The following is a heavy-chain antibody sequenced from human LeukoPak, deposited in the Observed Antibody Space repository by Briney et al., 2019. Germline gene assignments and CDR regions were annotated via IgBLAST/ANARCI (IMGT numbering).Heavy chain of an antibody. V-gene: IGHV3-33*01. J-gene: IGHJ4*02. CDR2: IWYDGSTK. Sequence: GGSLRLSCAASGFTFSSYGMHWVRQAPGKGLEWVAVIWYDGSTKYYADSVQGRFTISRDNSRNTLSLQMDSLRAEDTAVYYCARDIASRRFDYWGQGILVTVSS. D-gene: IGHD6-6*01. CDR3: ARDIASRRFDY. CDR1: GFTFSSYG.